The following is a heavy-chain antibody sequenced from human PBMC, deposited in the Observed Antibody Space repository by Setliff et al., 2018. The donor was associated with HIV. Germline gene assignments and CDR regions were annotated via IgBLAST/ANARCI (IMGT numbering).Heavy chain of an antibody. J-gene: IGHJ3*02. CDR1: AFTFSNYN. CDR3: ASSYPNYNYGKNEFWSGYYHDDVFDI. V-gene: IGHV3-30*04. Sequence: GGSLRLSCAASAFTFSNYNIHWVRQAPGKGLEWVAYISYDGNKKYNADSAKGRFTISRDNSKNTLYLQMDSLRTEDTAFYYCASSYPNYNYGKNEFWSGYYHDDVFDIWGQGTMVTVSS. CDR2: ISYDGNKK. D-gene: IGHD3-3*01.